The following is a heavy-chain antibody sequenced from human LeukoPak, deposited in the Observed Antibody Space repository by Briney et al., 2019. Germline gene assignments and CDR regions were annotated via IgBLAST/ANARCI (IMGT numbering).Heavy chain of an antibody. CDR3: ARVFTGYRSSHLFDY. CDR1: GYTFTSYD. J-gene: IGHJ4*02. D-gene: IGHD6-13*01. Sequence: GASVKVSCKASGYTFTSYDINWVRQAPGQGLEWMGWISLYNGNTNYAQNFQGRVTMTVDTSTNTAYMELRSLRSDDTAVYYRARVFTGYRSSHLFDYWGQGTLVTVSS. CDR2: ISLYNGNT. V-gene: IGHV1-18*01.